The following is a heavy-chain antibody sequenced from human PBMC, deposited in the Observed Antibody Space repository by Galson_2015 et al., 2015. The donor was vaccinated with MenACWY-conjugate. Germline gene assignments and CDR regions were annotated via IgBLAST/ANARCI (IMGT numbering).Heavy chain of an antibody. CDR3: ARRGPGSDFWSGYYSFDY. Sequence: LTCAVSGGSIRSSNWWSWVRQPPGKGLEWIGEIYHSGSTNYNPSLKSRVSISVDKSKNQFSLKLSSVTAADTAVYYCARRGPGSDFWSGYYSFDYWGQGTLVTVSS. V-gene: IGHV4-4*02. J-gene: IGHJ4*02. D-gene: IGHD3-3*01. CDR1: GGSIRSSNW. CDR2: IYHSGST.